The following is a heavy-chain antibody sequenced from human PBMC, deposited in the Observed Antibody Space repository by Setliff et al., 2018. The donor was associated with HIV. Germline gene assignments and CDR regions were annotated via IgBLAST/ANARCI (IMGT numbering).Heavy chain of an antibody. CDR2: INPSGGRT. J-gene: IGHJ3*02. Sequence: ASVKVACKASGYNFTNYYIHWVRQAPGQGLEGMGLINPSGGRTSYAQKFQGRLTMTRDTSRSTVYMELSRLRSEDTAVYYCARCYYDSSGPTDAFDIWGQGTVVTVS. D-gene: IGHD3-22*01. CDR3: ARCYYDSSGPTDAFDI. CDR1: GYNFTNYY. V-gene: IGHV1-46*01.